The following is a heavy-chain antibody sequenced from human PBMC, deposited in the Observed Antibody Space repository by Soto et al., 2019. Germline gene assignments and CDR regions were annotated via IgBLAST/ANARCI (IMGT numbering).Heavy chain of an antibody. D-gene: IGHD3-22*01. V-gene: IGHV4-59*01. J-gene: IGHJ6*04. CDR1: GGSIRGYY. CDR2: IYSSGNT. Sequence: QVQLQQSGPGLVKPSETLSLTCTVSGGSIRGYYWAWIRQPPGKGLEWIGYIYSSGNTDYNPSLKSRVTISTDMSKTQVSLKLKSVTAADTAMYYCARDYYDSSESMDVWGEGTTVTVSP. CDR3: ARDYYDSSESMDV.